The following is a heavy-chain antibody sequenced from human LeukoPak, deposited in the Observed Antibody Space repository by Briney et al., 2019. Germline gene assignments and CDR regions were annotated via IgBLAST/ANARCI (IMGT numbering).Heavy chain of an antibody. CDR3: ARDSEHIVVVTESSWDE. V-gene: IGHV1-2*02. D-gene: IGHD2-21*02. CDR2: INPNSGGT. CDR1: GYTFTGYY. J-gene: IGHJ4*02. Sequence: GASVKVSCKASGYTFTGYYMHWVRQAPGKGLEWMGWINPNSGGTNYAQKFQGRVTMTRDTSISTAYMELSRLRSDDTAVYYCARDSEHIVVVTESSWDEWGQGTLVTVSS.